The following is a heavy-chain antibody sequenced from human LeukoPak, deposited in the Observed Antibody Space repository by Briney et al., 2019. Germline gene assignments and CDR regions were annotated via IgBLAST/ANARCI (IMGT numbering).Heavy chain of an antibody. Sequence: GSLRLSCAASGFTVSTNYMTWVRQAPGKGLEWIGSIYYSGSTYYNPSLKSRVTISIDTSKNQFSLKLSSVTAADTAVYYCARNIAVAGRGDYMDVWGKGTTVTISS. V-gene: IGHV4-38-2*01. CDR3: ARNIAVAGRGDYMDV. D-gene: IGHD6-19*01. J-gene: IGHJ6*03. CDR1: GFTVSTNY. CDR2: IYYSGST.